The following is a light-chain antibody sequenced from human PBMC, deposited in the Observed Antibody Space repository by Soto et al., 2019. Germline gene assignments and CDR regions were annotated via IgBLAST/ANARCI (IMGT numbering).Light chain of an antibody. CDR2: DTS. Sequence: ESVLTQSPGTLSFSPGERATLSCRASQSVSIKLAWYQQKPGQAPRLLIYDTSTRATGIPARFSGSGSGTEFTLTISSLQSADFAGYYCQQRSNLPPTFGQGTRLEIK. J-gene: IGKJ5*01. CDR1: QSVSIK. V-gene: IGKV3-11*01. CDR3: QQRSNLPPT.